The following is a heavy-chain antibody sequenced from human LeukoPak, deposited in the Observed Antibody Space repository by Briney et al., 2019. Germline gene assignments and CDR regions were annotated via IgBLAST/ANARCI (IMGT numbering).Heavy chain of an antibody. Sequence: GGSLRLSCAASGFTFSNAWMNWVRQAPGKGLEWVGRIKSKTDGGTTDHAAPVKGRFTISRDDSKNTLYLQMNSLKTEDTAVSYCISGATLRYAFDIWGQGTMVTVSS. CDR2: IKSKTDGGTT. D-gene: IGHD1-26*01. CDR3: ISGATLRYAFDI. CDR1: GFTFSNAW. J-gene: IGHJ3*02. V-gene: IGHV3-15*07.